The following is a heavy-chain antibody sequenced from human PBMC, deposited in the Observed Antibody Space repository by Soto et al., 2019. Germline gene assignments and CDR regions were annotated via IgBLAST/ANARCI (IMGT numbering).Heavy chain of an antibody. J-gene: IGHJ4*02. CDR1: GASITSTTYF. CDR3: AKNLPRTGRFDY. V-gene: IGHV4-39*01. Sequence: PSETLSLTCTLSGASITSTTYFWAWIRKPPVKGLEWVGIIYYSGKTHYNPSLKSRVTISVDRSKNQFSLQMSSVTAADTAVYYCAKNLPRTGRFDYWGQGSLVTVSS. CDR2: IYYSGKT.